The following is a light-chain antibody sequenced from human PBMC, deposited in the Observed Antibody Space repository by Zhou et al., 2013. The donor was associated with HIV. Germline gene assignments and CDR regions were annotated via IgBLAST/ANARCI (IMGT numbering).Light chain of an antibody. CDR2: GAS. CDR3: QQYKNWPKT. Sequence: EIVLTQSPGTLSLSPGERATLSCRASQSVSSSYLAWYQQKPGQAPRLLIYGASTRATGIPDRFSGSGSGTDFTLTISNLQSEDFAVYYCQQYKNWPKTFGQGTKVEIK. V-gene: IGKV3-20*01. J-gene: IGKJ1*01. CDR1: QSVSSSY.